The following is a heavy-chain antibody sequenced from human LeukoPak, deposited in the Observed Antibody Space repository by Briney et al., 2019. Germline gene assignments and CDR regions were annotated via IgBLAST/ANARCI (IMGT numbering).Heavy chain of an antibody. CDR1: GGTFSSYA. Sequence: ASVTVSYKASGGTFSSYAISWVRQAPGQGLEWMGGIIPIFGTANYAQKFQGRVTITTDESTSTAYMELSSLRSEDTAVYYCAKGRIVKMVRGGYYYYYMDVWGKGTTVTVSS. V-gene: IGHV1-69*05. CDR2: IIPIFGTA. CDR3: AKGRIVKMVRGGYYYYYMDV. J-gene: IGHJ6*03. D-gene: IGHD3-10*01.